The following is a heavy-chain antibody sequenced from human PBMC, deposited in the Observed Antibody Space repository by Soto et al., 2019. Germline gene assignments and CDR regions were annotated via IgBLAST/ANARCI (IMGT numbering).Heavy chain of an antibody. D-gene: IGHD3-16*01. J-gene: IGHJ6*02. Sequence: SETLSLTCTVSGGSIRSGGYYWGWVRQHPGKGLEWIGCIYSNGGTHYNPSLTSRFTISIDTSKNQFSLKVSSVTAADTAVYYCARDNRLPGNPANVHYGMDVWGQGTTVTVSS. CDR1: GGSIRSGGYY. V-gene: IGHV4-31*03. CDR3: ARDNRLPGNPANVHYGMDV. CDR2: IYSNGGT.